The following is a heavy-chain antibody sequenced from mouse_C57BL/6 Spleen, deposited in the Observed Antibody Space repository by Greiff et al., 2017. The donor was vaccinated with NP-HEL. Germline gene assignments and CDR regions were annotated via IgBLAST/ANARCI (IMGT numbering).Heavy chain of an antibody. D-gene: IGHD1-1*01. Sequence: EVQGVESGEGLVKPGGSLKLSCAASGFTFSSYAMSWVRQTPEKRLEWVAYISSGGDYIYYADTVKGRFTISRDNARNTLYLQMSSLKSEDTAMYYCILITTDSWYFDVWGTGTTVTVSS. CDR2: ISSGGDYI. J-gene: IGHJ1*03. CDR3: ILITTDSWYFDV. V-gene: IGHV5-9-1*02. CDR1: GFTFSSYA.